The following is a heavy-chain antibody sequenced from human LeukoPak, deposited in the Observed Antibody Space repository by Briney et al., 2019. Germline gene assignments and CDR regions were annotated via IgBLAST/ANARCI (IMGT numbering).Heavy chain of an antibody. V-gene: IGHV4-39*07. CDR1: GGSISSSSYY. CDR3: AISPSWGWFDP. D-gene: IGHD1-26*01. Sequence: SETLSLTCTVSGGSISSSSYYWGWIRQPPGKGLEWIGSIYYSGSTYNNPSLKSRVTISVDTSKNQFSLKLSSVTAADTAVYYCAISPSWGWFDPWGQGTLVTVSS. CDR2: IYYSGST. J-gene: IGHJ5*02.